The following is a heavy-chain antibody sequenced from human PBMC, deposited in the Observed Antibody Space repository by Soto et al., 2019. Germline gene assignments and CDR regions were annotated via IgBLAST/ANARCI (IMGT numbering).Heavy chain of an antibody. CDR2: IWYDGGNK. CDR1: GFTFSNHF. Sequence: GGSLLLSCSASGFTFSNHFMHWARQAPGKGLEWVAVIWYDGGNKYYVDSVKGRFTISRDNSKNTLYLQMDSLRAEDTAVYYCARLRVEMAFHDAFDIWGQGTMVTVSS. J-gene: IGHJ3*02. CDR3: ARLRVEMAFHDAFDI. V-gene: IGHV3-33*01. D-gene: IGHD2-15*01.